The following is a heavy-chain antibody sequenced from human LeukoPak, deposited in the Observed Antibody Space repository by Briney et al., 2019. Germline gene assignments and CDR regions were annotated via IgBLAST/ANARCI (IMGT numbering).Heavy chain of an antibody. J-gene: IGHJ3*02. Sequence: GGSLRLSCAASGFTFSSYGMHWVRQAPGKGLEWVAVIWYDGSNKYCADSVKGRFTISRDNSKNTLYLQMNSLRAEDTAVYYCAKDLSFAGRSAFDIWGQGTMVTVSS. CDR3: AKDLSFAGRSAFDI. CDR1: GFTFSSYG. CDR2: IWYDGSNK. D-gene: IGHD3-10*01. V-gene: IGHV3-33*06.